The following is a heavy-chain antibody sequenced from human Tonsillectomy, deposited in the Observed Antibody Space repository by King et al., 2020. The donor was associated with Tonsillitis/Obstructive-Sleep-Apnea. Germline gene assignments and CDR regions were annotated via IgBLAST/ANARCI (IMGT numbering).Heavy chain of an antibody. CDR3: AKGHMITLGGFIIDI. CDR1: GFSFNDYA. D-gene: IGHD3-16*01. V-gene: IGHV3-9*01. Sequence: VQLVESGGGLVQPGRSLRLSCAASGFSFNDYAMHWVRHAPGKGLEWVSGINWNSGFIGYADSVKGRFTIYRDNAKNSLYLQMINLSAEDTALYYCAKGHMITLGGFIIDIWGQGTMVTVSS. CDR2: INWNSGFI. J-gene: IGHJ3*02.